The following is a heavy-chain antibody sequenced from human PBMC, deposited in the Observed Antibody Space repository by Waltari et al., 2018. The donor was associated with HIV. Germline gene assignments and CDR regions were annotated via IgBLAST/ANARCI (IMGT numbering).Heavy chain of an antibody. J-gene: IGHJ3*01. Sequence: QLLESGGGLVEPGGSLRLFCAASGFIFTDFAMVGVRRAAGKGLGWGSASRGGGETCYAVHVKGRFTISRDNFKNTLYLQMISLRADDEAVYYCVKDSRRAADVFDLWGQGTMGTVSS. CDR3: VKDSRRAADVFDL. CDR2: SRGGGET. CDR1: GFIFTDFA. V-gene: IGHV3-23*01.